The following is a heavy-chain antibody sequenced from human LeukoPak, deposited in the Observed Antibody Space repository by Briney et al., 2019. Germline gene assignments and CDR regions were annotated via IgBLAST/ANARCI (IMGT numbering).Heavy chain of an antibody. Sequence: PGGSLRLSFATSGFTFSSHDMNWVRQAPGKGLEWVSSITARSKSIDYADSVKGRFAISRDNAKNSLFLQMDSLRVEDTAVYYCVSEGSGRTHYMDVWGKGTTVTVSS. V-gene: IGHV3-21*01. D-gene: IGHD3-10*01. J-gene: IGHJ6*03. CDR2: ITARSKSI. CDR3: VSEGSGRTHYMDV. CDR1: GFTFSSHD.